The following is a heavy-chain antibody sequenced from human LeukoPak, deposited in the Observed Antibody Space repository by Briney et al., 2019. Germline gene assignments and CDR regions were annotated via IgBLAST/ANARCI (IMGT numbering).Heavy chain of an antibody. J-gene: IGHJ1*01. CDR3: AAAYSSSWYGRYFQH. CDR2: FDPEDGET. Sequence: GASVKVSCKVSGYTLTELSMHWVRQAPGKGLEWMGGFDPEDGETIYAQKFQGRVTMTGDTSTDTAYMELSSLRSEDTAVYYCAAAYSSSWYGRYFQHWGQGTLVTVSS. V-gene: IGHV1-24*01. CDR1: GYTLTELS. D-gene: IGHD6-13*01.